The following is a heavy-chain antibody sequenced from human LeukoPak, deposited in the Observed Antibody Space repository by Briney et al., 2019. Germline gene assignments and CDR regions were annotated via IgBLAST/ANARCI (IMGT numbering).Heavy chain of an antibody. J-gene: IGHJ4*02. CDR2: ISANSLHI. Sequence: GGSLRLSCVASGFNVSHYAMTWVRQTPGKGLEWVSSISANSLHIFYADSVKGRFTISRDNAKNSLYLQMNNLRVEDTAVYYCVGPDSQFDCWGQGTLVTVSS. D-gene: IGHD3-10*01. CDR3: VGPDSQFDC. CDR1: GFNVSHYA. V-gene: IGHV3-21*01.